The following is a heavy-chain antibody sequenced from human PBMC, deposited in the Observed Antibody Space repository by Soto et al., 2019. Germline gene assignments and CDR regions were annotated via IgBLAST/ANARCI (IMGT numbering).Heavy chain of an antibody. Sequence: SETLSLTCAVSGYPISSGYYWGWIRQPPGKGLEWIGIIHHSGSTYYNPSLRGRITISVDTSKNQFSLKMPSVTAADTAVYYCARSSGYVPGGYWGQGILVTVSS. J-gene: IGHJ4*02. CDR2: IHHSGST. V-gene: IGHV4-38-2*01. D-gene: IGHD5-12*01. CDR3: ARSSGYVPGGY. CDR1: GYPISSGYY.